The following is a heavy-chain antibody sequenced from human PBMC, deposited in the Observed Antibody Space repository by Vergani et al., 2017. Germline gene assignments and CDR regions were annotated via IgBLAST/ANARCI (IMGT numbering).Heavy chain of an antibody. J-gene: IGHJ4*02. D-gene: IGHD2-15*01. CDR2: IYYSGST. CDR3: ARDEYCSGGSFYLTGAFDY. CDR1: GGSISSSSYY. V-gene: IGHV4-39*02. Sequence: QVQLQESGPGLVKPSETLSLTCTVSGGSISSSSYYWGWIRQPPGKGLEWIGSIYYSGSTYYNPSLKSRVTRSVDTTKNQFSLKLSSVTAADTAVYYCARDEYCSGGSFYLTGAFDYWGQGTLVTVSS.